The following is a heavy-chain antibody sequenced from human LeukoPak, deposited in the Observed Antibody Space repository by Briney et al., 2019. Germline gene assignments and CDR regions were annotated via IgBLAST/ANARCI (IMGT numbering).Heavy chain of an antibody. CDR3: AKELRGYSNFDF. CDR1: GFTFRNYG. CDR2: ISDDGTKR. D-gene: IGHD2-15*01. Sequence: GSLRLSCAASGFTFRNYGMHWVRQTPGKGLEWVAVISDDGTKRFYADSMKGRFTISRDDSKNTLYLQMNSLRAEDTAVYSCAKELRGYSNFDFWGQGTLVTVSS. V-gene: IGHV3-30*18. J-gene: IGHJ4*02.